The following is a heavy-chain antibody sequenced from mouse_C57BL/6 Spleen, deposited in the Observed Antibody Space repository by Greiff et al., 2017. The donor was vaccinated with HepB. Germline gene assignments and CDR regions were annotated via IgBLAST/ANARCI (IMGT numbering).Heavy chain of an antibody. D-gene: IGHD2-4*01. J-gene: IGHJ4*01. Sequence: EVQLQESGPGLVKPSQSLSLTCSVTGYSITSGYYWNWIRQFPGNKLEWMGYISYDGSNNYNPSLKNRISITRDTSKNQFFLKLNSVTTEDTATYYCASYYDYDYAMDYWGQGTSVTVSS. CDR3: ASYYDYDYAMDY. CDR1: GYSITSGYY. CDR2: ISYDGSN. V-gene: IGHV3-6*01.